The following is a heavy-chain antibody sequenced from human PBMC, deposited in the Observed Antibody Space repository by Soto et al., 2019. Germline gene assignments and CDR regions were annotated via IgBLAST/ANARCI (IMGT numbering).Heavy chain of an antibody. D-gene: IGHD6-13*01. CDR3: ASWASSSLPFDY. CDR1: GGTFSSYT. Sequence: SVKVSCKASGGTFSSYTISWVRQAPGQGLEWMGGIIPMFGTANYAQKFQGRVTITADESTSTAYMELSSLRSEDTAVYYCASWASSSLPFDYWGQGTLVTVSS. V-gene: IGHV1-69*13. J-gene: IGHJ4*02. CDR2: IIPMFGTA.